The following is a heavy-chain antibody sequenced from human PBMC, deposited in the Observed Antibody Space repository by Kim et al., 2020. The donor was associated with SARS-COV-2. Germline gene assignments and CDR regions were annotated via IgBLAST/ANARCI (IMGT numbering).Heavy chain of an antibody. CDR3: ARGGQRLLQFWGPFDY. V-gene: IGHV4-34*01. CDR2: INHSGST. CDR1: GGSFSGYY. Sequence: SETLSLTCAVYGGSFSGYYWSWIRQPPGKGLEWIGEINHSGSTKYNPALKSRVTITVDTSKNQFFLKLSSVTTADTAVYYCARGGQRLLQFWGPFDYWG. D-gene: IGHD2-21*01. J-gene: IGHJ4*01.